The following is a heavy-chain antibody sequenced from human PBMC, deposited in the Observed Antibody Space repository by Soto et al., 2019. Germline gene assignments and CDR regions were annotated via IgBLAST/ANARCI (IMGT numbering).Heavy chain of an antibody. CDR2: ISSDGSVK. CDR1: GFTFSRYG. J-gene: IGHJ4*02. Sequence: QVQMAESGGGVGQPGRSLRLSCAASGFTFSRYGMHWVCQAPGKGLEWVAVISSDGSVKFYADSVKGRFTISRDNSKSTLYLQMDSLRVEDTAAYYCTGEVASGYWGQGTLVTVSS. D-gene: IGHD2-8*02. CDR3: TGEVASGY. V-gene: IGHV3-30*03.